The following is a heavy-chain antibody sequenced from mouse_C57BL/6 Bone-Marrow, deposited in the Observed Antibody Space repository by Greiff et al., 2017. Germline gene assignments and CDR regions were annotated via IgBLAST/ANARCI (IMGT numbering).Heavy chain of an antibody. CDR1: GDSITSGY. D-gene: IGHD5-1*01. CDR3: ARDLAMDY. CDR2: ISYRSNT. Sequence: EVQLQQSGPSLVKPSQTLSLTCSVTGDSITSGYWNWIRKFPGNTLEYMGYISYRSNTYYNPSLISRISITRDTSKNQYYLHLNSVTTEDTATYYCARDLAMDYWGQGTSVTVSS. V-gene: IGHV3-8*02. J-gene: IGHJ4*01.